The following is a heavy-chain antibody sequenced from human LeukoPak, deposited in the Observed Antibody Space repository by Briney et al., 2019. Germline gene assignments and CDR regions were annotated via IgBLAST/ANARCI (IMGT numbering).Heavy chain of an antibody. D-gene: IGHD1-1*01. CDR2: IYYSGST. Sequence: PSETLSLTCTGSGGSLSSYYWSWIRQPPGEGLGWVGYIYYSGSTNYNPSLKSRVTISVDTSKNQFSLKLSSVTAADTAVYYCARPSGGTPFKRFDYWGQGTLVTVSS. CDR1: GGSLSSYY. J-gene: IGHJ4*02. V-gene: IGHV4-59*08. CDR3: ARPSGGTPFKRFDY.